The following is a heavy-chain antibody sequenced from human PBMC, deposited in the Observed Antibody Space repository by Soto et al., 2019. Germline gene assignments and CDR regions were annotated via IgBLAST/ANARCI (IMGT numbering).Heavy chain of an antibody. Sequence: SETLSLTCAVYGGSFSGYYWSWIRQPPGKGLEWIGEINHSGSTNYNPSLKSRVTISVDTSKNQFSLKLSSVTAADTAVYYCARGLGITMVRGVLTPSMDVWGQGTTVTVSS. D-gene: IGHD3-10*01. CDR3: ARGLGITMVRGVLTPSMDV. V-gene: IGHV4-34*01. J-gene: IGHJ6*02. CDR2: INHSGST. CDR1: GGSFSGYY.